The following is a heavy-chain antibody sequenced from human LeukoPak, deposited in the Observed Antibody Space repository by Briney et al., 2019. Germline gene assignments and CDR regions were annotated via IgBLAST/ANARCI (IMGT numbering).Heavy chain of an antibody. J-gene: IGHJ4*02. Sequence: SETLSLTCAVYGGSFSGYYWSWIRQPPGKGLEWIGEINHSGGTKYNPSLKSRVTISVDTSKIQFSLKLSSVSAADTAVYYCARVLLRFGERHTTDYWGQGTLVTVSS. D-gene: IGHD3-10*01. CDR1: GGSFSGYY. V-gene: IGHV4-34*01. CDR3: ARVLLRFGERHTTDY. CDR2: INHSGGT.